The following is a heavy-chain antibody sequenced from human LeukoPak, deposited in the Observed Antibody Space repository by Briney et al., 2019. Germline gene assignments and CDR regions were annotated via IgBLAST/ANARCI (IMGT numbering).Heavy chain of an antibody. J-gene: IGHJ3*02. CDR1: GYSISSAYY. Sequence: SETLSLTCTVSGYSISSAYYWGWIRQPPGKGLEWIGSIYHSGSTYYNPSLKSRVTISVDTSKNQFSLKLSSVTAADTAVYYCVRQSSSGWRHAFDIWGQGTMVTVSS. CDR3: VRQSSSGWRHAFDI. V-gene: IGHV4-38-2*02. CDR2: IYHSGST. D-gene: IGHD6-19*01.